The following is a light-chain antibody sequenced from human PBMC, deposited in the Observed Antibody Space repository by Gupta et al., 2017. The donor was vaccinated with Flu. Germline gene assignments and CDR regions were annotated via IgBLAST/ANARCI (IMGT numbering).Light chain of an antibody. CDR1: QSISSR. J-gene: IGKJ1*01. CDR3: QQDNSYSWT. CDR2: KAS. Sequence: PSTLHASGGDIVSMTCRATQSISSRLARYPQKPGKAPKLLIYKASKVKNGVPSRSSGSGSGTEFTLTISSLQPDDFANYYCQQDNSYSWTFGQGTKVEVK. V-gene: IGKV1-5*03.